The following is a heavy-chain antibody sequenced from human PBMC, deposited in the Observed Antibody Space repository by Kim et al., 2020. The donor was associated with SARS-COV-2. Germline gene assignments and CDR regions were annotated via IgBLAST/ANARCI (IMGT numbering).Heavy chain of an antibody. Sequence: SETLSLTCTVSGGSISSGGYYWSWIRQHPGKGLEWIGYIYYTGSTNYNPSLKSRVTISVDTSKNQFSLKLSSVTAADTAVYYCAGEWAYGSGSHGDYWGQGTLVTVSA. CDR1: GGSISSGGYY. CDR3: AGEWAYGSGSHGDY. V-gene: IGHV4-31*03. D-gene: IGHD3-10*01. CDR2: IYYTGST. J-gene: IGHJ4*02.